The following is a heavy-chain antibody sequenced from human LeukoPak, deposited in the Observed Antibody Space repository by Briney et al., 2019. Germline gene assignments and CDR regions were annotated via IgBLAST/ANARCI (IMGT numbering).Heavy chain of an antibody. V-gene: IGHV3-74*01. CDR2: INGDGSST. CDR1: GFTFSSYW. D-gene: IGHD3-3*01. CDR3: AARFWSGYSK. J-gene: IGHJ4*02. Sequence: PGGSLRLSCAASGFTFSSYWMHWVRQAPGKGLVWVSRINGDGSSTSYADSVKGRFTISKDNAKNSLYLQMNSLRAEDAAVYYCAARFWSGYSKWGQGTLVTVSS.